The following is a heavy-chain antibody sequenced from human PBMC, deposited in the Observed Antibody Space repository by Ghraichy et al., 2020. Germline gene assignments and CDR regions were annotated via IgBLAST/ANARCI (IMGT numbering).Heavy chain of an antibody. J-gene: IGHJ5*02. CDR2: IYPGDSDT. D-gene: IGHD3-3*01. Sequence: KVSCKGSGYSFTSYWIGWVRQMPGKGLEWMGIIYPGDSDTRYSPSFQGQVTISADKSISTAYLQWSSLKASDTAMYYCARQGPTYYDFWSGFWFDPWGQGTLVTVSS. V-gene: IGHV5-51*01. CDR3: ARQGPTYYDFWSGFWFDP. CDR1: GYSFTSYW.